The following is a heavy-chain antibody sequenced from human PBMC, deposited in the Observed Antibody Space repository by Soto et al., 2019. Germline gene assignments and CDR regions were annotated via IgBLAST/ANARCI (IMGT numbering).Heavy chain of an antibody. J-gene: IGHJ1*01. V-gene: IGHV3-33*01. CDR1: VFTFNRHG. Sequence: GGSLRLSCAASVFTFNRHGMHWARQTPGKGLEWVAVTWYDGSNKYYSDSVKGRFTISRDNARNTLYLHMYSLRADDTAVYYCVRDTALGTTSPGFWGQGTLVTVSS. CDR2: TWYDGSNK. CDR3: VRDTALGTTSPGF. D-gene: IGHD2-2*01.